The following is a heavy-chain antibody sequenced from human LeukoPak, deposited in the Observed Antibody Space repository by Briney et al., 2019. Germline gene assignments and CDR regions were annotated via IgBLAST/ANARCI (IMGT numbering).Heavy chain of an antibody. CDR3: AREVGGKLDY. CDR1: GFTFSSYT. D-gene: IGHD1-26*01. CDR2: ISYDESNK. V-gene: IGHV3-30-3*01. Sequence: PGGSLRLFCAASGFTFSSYTMHWVRQAPGKGLEWVAVISYDESNKYYADSVKGRFTISRDNSKNTLYLQMNSLRAEDTAVYYCAREVGGKLDYWGQGALVTVSS. J-gene: IGHJ4*02.